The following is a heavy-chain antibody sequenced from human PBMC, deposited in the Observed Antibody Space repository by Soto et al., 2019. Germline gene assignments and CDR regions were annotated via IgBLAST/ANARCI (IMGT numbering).Heavy chain of an antibody. Sequence: QVQLQESGPGLVKPSGTLSLTCAVSNGSITSGNWWSWVRQPPGKGLEWIGDIYQTGSTNYNPSLRSRVIISVDKSKNNFCLSLSSVTAADTAVYFCARVWGALAPIAGWFGPWGRGILVTVSS. V-gene: IGHV4-4*02. CDR1: NGSITSGNW. CDR2: IYQTGST. J-gene: IGHJ5*02. D-gene: IGHD3-16*01. CDR3: ARVWGALAPIAGWFGP.